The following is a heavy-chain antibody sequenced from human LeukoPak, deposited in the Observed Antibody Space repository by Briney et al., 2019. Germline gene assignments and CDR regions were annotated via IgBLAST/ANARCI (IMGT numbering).Heavy chain of an antibody. CDR2: IYYSGST. CDR3: ATILSFNWYFDL. Sequence: SETLSLTCSVSGGSIGSSTYFWAWTRQPPGKGLEWLGSIYYSGSTYYNPSLKSRVTISVDTSKNQFSLKLSSVTAADTALYYCATILSFNWYFDLWGRGTLVSVSS. V-gene: IGHV4-39*01. D-gene: IGHD2-21*01. CDR1: GGSIGSSTYF. J-gene: IGHJ2*01.